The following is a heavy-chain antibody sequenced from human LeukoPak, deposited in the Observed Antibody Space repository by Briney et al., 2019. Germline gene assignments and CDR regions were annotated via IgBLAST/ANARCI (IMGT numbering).Heavy chain of an antibody. CDR3: AKEGEESCSGGSCYYPRMDY. J-gene: IGHJ4*02. V-gene: IGHV3-30*18. CDR2: ISYDGSDK. CDR1: GFTFSTYS. D-gene: IGHD2-15*01. Sequence: GGSLRLSCAASGFTFSTYSMNWVRQAPGKGLEWVAVISYDGSDKYYADSVKGRFTISRDNSKNTLYLQMNSLRAEDTAVYYCAKEGEESCSGGSCYYPRMDYWGQGTLVTVSS.